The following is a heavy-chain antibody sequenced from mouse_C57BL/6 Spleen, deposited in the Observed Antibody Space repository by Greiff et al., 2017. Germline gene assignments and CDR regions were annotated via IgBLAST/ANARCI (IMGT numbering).Heavy chain of an antibody. CDR2: IYPGDGDT. D-gene: IGHD2-4*01. V-gene: IGHV1-80*01. J-gene: IGHJ2*01. CDR1: GYAFSSYW. Sequence: LQQSGASVKISCKASGYAFSSYWMTWVKQRPGKGLEWIGQIYPGDGDTNYNGKFKGKATLTADKSSSTAYMQLSSLTSEDSAVYFCARNDYDDYWGQGTTLTVSS. CDR3: ARNDYDDY.